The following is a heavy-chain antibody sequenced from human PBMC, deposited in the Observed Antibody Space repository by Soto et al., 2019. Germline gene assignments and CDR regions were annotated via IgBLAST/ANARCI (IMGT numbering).Heavy chain of an antibody. CDR1: GGSVNIGTYY. CDR3: VGVVGGAQAPGTSGWFDP. V-gene: IGHV4-61*01. CDR2: IHHSGNT. D-gene: IGHD6-13*01. J-gene: IGHJ5*02. Sequence: SETLSLTCTVPGGSVNIGTYYWSWIRQPPGKGLEWIGFIHHSGNTNYNPSLKSRATISVDKSKNQFSLKLNSVTAADTAVYYCVGVVGGAQAPGTSGWFDPWGQGTLVTVSS.